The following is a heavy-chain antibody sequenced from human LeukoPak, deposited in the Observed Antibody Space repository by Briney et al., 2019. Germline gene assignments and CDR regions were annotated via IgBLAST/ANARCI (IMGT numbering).Heavy chain of an antibody. V-gene: IGHV3-7*01. CDR2: IKQDGTEK. J-gene: IGHJ6*04. CDR1: GFTFNNYW. CDR3: AELGITMIGGV. Sequence: GGSLRLSCAASGFTFNNYWMSWVRQAPGKGLEWVANIKQDGTEKYYVDSVKGRFTISRDNAKNSLYLQMNSLRAEDTAVYYCAELGITMIGGVWGKGTTVTISS. D-gene: IGHD3-10*02.